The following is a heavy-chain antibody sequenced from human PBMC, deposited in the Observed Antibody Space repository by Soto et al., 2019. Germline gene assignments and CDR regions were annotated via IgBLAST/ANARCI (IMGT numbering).Heavy chain of an antibody. J-gene: IGHJ3*02. Sequence: GGSLRLSCAASGFTFSSYAMSWVRQAPGKGLEWVSAISGSGGSTYYADSVKGRFTISRDNSKNTLYLQMNSLRAEDTAVYYCAKDLGNIHYDFWSGNIPVAFDIWGQGTMVTVSS. CDR2: ISGSGGST. CDR1: GFTFSSYA. V-gene: IGHV3-23*01. D-gene: IGHD3-3*01. CDR3: AKDLGNIHYDFWSGNIPVAFDI.